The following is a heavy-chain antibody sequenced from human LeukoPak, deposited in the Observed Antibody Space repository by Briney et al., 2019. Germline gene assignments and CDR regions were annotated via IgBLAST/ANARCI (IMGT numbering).Heavy chain of an antibody. J-gene: IGHJ4*02. V-gene: IGHV3-23*01. D-gene: IGHD3-22*01. CDR1: GFTFSNAW. CDR3: AKQLYDSSGYYYNFDY. CDR2: ISGSGGST. Sequence: GGSLRLSCAASGFTFSNAWMSWVRQAPGKGLEWVSAISGSGGSTYYADSVKGRFTISRDNSKNTLYLQMNSLRAEDTAVYYCAKQLYDSSGYYYNFDYWGQGTLVTVSS.